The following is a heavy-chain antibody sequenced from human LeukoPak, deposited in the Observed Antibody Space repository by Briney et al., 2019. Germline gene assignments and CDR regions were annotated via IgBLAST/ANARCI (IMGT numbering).Heavy chain of an antibody. CDR2: IYSGGST. CDR1: GFTFSSYS. CDR3: ARDHSGSYAY. D-gene: IGHD1-26*01. Sequence: GGSLRLSCAASGFTFSSYSMNWVRQAPGKGLEWVSVIYSGGSTNYADSVKGRFIISRDNSKNTLYLQMNSLRAEDTAVYYCARDHSGSYAYWGQGTLVTVSS. J-gene: IGHJ4*02. V-gene: IGHV3-53*01.